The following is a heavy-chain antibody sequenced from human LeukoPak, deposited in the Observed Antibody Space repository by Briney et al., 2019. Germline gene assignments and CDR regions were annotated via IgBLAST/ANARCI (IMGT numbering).Heavy chain of an antibody. J-gene: IGHJ4*02. D-gene: IGHD3/OR15-3a*01. CDR3: ARQTGPGLFILP. Sequence: TLSLTCTVSVGSISSGGYYGTWIRQPTGKGLEWIGRMYNSGSTNYNPSLKSQVTISVDTSKNQFSLRLPSVTGADTAVFYCARQTGPGLFILPGGQGTLVTVSS. V-gene: IGHV4-61*02. CDR1: VGSISSGGYY. CDR2: MYNSGST.